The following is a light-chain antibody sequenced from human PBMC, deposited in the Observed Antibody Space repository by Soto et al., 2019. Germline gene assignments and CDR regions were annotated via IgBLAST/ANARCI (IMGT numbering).Light chain of an antibody. CDR1: QSVSSTY. CDR2: GAS. Sequence: EILLTQSPGTLSLSPGERATLSCRASQSVSSTYLAWYQQKPGQAPRLLIYGASSRATGIPDRFSGRASGTDFTLTISRLQPEDFAVYYCQQYDTSSPLTFGGGTKVEIK. J-gene: IGKJ4*01. V-gene: IGKV3-20*01. CDR3: QQYDTSSPLT.